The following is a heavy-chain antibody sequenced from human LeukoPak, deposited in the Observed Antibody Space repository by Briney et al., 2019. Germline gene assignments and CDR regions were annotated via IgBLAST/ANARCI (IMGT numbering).Heavy chain of an antibody. Sequence: GGSLRLSCAASGFIFSNAWMSWVRQAPGKGLEWVGRIKSKADNETIDHAAPVKGRFSISRDDSKNTLYLQMNSLKAEDTAVYYCSTDGTARPRTTFAMDVWGQGTTVTVS. D-gene: IGHD2/OR15-2a*01. V-gene: IGHV3-15*01. CDR1: GFIFSNAW. J-gene: IGHJ6*02. CDR2: IKSKADNETI. CDR3: STDGTARPRTTFAMDV.